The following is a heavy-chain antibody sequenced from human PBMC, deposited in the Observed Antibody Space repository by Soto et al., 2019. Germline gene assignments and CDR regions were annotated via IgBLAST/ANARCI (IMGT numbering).Heavy chain of an antibody. J-gene: IGHJ4*02. D-gene: IGHD3-10*01. CDR2: ISGTGSYI. CDR1: GFIFSSYE. Sequence: EVQMVESGGGLVQPGGSLRLSCAASGFIFSSYEMNWVRQAPGKGLEWVSVISGTGSYIYYADSVKGRFTISRDNAKNSLYRQLNSLIAEDTAVYYCARLILWPPHYWGQGTLVTVSS. CDR3: ARLILWPPHY. V-gene: IGHV3-48*03.